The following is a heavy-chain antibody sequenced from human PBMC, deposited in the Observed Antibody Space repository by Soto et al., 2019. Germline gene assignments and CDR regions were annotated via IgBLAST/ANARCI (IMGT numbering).Heavy chain of an antibody. CDR2: ISSSGTLV. V-gene: IGHV3-11*01. CDR3: ARSAFARTFDS. J-gene: IGHJ4*02. Sequence: GSLRLSCVDSGVTFSDYYMSWIRQAPGKGLEWLSFISSSGTLVDYADSVKGRFTISRDNGKKSLFLQMNSLRADDTAVYYCARSAFARTFDSWGQGTQVTVSS. CDR1: GVTFSDYY.